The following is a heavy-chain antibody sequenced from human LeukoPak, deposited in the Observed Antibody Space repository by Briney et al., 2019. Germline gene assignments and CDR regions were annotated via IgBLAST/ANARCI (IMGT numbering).Heavy chain of an antibody. Sequence: AASVKVSCKASGYTFTSYGISWVRQAPGQGLEWMGWISAYNGNTNYAQKLQGRVTMTTDTSTSTAYMELRSLRSDDTAVYYCARARRSGWYEGFDYWGQGTLVTVSS. CDR3: ARARRSGWYEGFDY. D-gene: IGHD6-19*01. V-gene: IGHV1-18*01. CDR1: GYTFTSYG. J-gene: IGHJ4*02. CDR2: ISAYNGNT.